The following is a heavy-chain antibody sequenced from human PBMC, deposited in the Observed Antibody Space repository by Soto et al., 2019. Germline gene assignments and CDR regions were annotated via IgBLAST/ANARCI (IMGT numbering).Heavy chain of an antibody. D-gene: IGHD3-10*01. CDR3: AKEFTAGFGEVGGRDFDY. CDR1: GYTLTELS. CDR2: FDPEGGET. Sequence: ASVKVSCKVSGYTLTELSMHWVRQAPGKGLEWMGGFDPEGGETIYAQKFQGRVTMTEDTSTDTAYMKMSSLRSEDTAVYYSAKEFTAGFGEVGGRDFDYGGQGTLVTVSS. V-gene: IGHV1-24*01. J-gene: IGHJ4*02.